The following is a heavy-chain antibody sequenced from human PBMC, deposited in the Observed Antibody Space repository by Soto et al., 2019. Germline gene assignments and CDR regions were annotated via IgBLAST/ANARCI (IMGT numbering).Heavy chain of an antibody. Sequence: EVQLLESGGGLVQPGGSLRLSCAASGFTFSSYAMSWVRQAPGKGLEWVSAISGSGGSTYYADSVKGRFTISRDNSKNTLYLQMNSLRAEDTAVYYCAKDVVSGYDRTTQASDYWGQGTLVTVSS. V-gene: IGHV3-23*01. D-gene: IGHD5-12*01. CDR1: GFTFSSYA. CDR2: ISGSGGST. J-gene: IGHJ4*02. CDR3: AKDVVSGYDRTTQASDY.